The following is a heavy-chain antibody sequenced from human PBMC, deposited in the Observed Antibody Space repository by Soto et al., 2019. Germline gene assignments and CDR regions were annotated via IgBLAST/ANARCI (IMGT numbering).Heavy chain of an antibody. J-gene: IGHJ2*01. CDR1: GFTFSSYE. Sequence: GGSLRLSCAASGFTFSSYEMNWVRQAPGKGLEWVSYISSSGSTIYYADSVKGRFTISRDNAKNSLYLQMNSLRAEDTAVYYGARDKGGVGYFDLWGRGTLVTVSS. D-gene: IGHD3-16*01. CDR2: ISSSGSTI. CDR3: ARDKGGVGYFDL. V-gene: IGHV3-48*03.